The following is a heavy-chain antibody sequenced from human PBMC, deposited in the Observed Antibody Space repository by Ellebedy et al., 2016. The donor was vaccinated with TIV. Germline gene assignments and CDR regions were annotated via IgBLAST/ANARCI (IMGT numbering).Heavy chain of an antibody. D-gene: IGHD2-2*01. CDR3: ARGQDQLLFPYH. Sequence: SETLSLXCAVYGGSFSGYYWSWIRQPPGKGLEWIGEINHSGSTNYNPSLKSRVTISVDTSKNQFSLKLSPVTAADTAVYYCARGQDQLLFPYHWGQGTLVTVSS. J-gene: IGHJ5*02. CDR1: GGSFSGYY. V-gene: IGHV4-34*01. CDR2: INHSGST.